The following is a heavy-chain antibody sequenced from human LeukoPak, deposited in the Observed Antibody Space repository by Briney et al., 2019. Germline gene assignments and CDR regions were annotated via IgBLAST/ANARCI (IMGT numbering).Heavy chain of an antibody. J-gene: IGHJ5*02. D-gene: IGHD6-13*01. CDR1: GGSISSYY. Sequence: PSETLSLTCTVSGGSISSYYWSWIRQPPGKGLEWIGYIYYSGSTNYNPSLKSRVTISVDTSKNQFSLKLSSVTAADTAVYYCARHLAAPGWFDPWGQGTLVTVSS. CDR3: ARHLAAPGWFDP. CDR2: IYYSGST. V-gene: IGHV4-59*08.